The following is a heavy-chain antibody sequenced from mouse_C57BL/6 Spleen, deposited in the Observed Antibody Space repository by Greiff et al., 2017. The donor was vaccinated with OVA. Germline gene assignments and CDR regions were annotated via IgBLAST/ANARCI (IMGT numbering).Heavy chain of an antibody. V-gene: IGHV3-6*01. CDR2: ISYDGSN. D-gene: IGHD1-1*01. CDR3: ARGESITTWVYFDY. Sequence: EVQLQQSGPGLVKPSQSLSLTCSVTGYSITSGYYWNWIRQFPGNKLEWMGYISYDGSNNYNPSLQNRISITRDTSKNQFFLKLNSVTTEDTATYYCARGESITTWVYFDYWGQGTTLTVSS. CDR1: GYSITSGYY. J-gene: IGHJ2*01.